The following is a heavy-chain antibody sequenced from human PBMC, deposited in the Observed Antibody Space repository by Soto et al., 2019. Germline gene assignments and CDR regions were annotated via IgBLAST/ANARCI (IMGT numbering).Heavy chain of an antibody. CDR3: ARSPGGYYID. CDR2: INTDGSST. Sequence: EVQLVESGGGLVQPGGSLRLSCTDSGFCFSNYWMHWVRQGPGKGLVWVSRINTDGSSTNYADSVKGRFTISRDNAKNTLYLQMNSLRAEDTAVYYCARSPGGYYIDWGQGTMVTVSS. D-gene: IGHD3-9*01. CDR1: GFCFSNYW. J-gene: IGHJ3*01. V-gene: IGHV3-74*01.